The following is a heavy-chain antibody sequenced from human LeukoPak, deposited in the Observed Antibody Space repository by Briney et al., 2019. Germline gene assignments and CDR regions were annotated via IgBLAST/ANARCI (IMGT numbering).Heavy chain of an antibody. CDR3: AREGGRGRAFDM. Sequence: GGSLRLSCAASGFTIRSNDMHWVRQATGKGLEWVSAIGTSDDTYYPDSVKGRFTISREDAKNSLYLQMNSLRAGDTAVYYCAREGGRGRAFDMWGQGTMVTVSS. J-gene: IGHJ3*02. CDR1: GFTIRSND. V-gene: IGHV3-13*01. D-gene: IGHD1-26*01. CDR2: IGTSDDT.